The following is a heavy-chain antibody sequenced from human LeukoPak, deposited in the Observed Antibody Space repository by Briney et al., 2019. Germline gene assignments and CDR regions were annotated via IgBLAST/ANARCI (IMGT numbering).Heavy chain of an antibody. CDR3: ARSYCSGAKCYSGVDY. Sequence: GGSLRLSCAASGFTFSSYAMTWVRQAPGKGLEWVSAIRGRGGDTYYTDSVKGRFTISRDNSKNTLYLQMNSLRAEDTAVYYCARSYCSGAKCYSGVDYWGLGTLVTVSS. CDR2: IRGRGGDT. V-gene: IGHV3-23*01. D-gene: IGHD2-15*01. J-gene: IGHJ4*02. CDR1: GFTFSSYA.